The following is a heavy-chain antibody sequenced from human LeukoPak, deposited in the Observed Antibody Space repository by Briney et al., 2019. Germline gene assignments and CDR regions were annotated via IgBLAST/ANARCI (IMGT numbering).Heavy chain of an antibody. Sequence: GGSLRLSCAASGFTFSSYAMHWVRQAPGKGLEWVAVISYDGSNKYYADSVKGRFTISRDNSKNTLYLQMNSLRAEDTAVYYCARGVVVAANDYWGQGTLVTVSS. CDR1: GFTFSSYA. D-gene: IGHD2-15*01. CDR3: ARGVVVAANDY. CDR2: ISYDGSNK. V-gene: IGHV3-30*04. J-gene: IGHJ4*02.